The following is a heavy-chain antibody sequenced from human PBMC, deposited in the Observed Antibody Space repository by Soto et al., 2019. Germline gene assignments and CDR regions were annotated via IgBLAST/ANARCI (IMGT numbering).Heavy chain of an antibody. CDR1: GGSISTYY. CDR2: IYYTGKT. J-gene: IGHJ3*02. Sequence: QVKLQESGPGLVKPSETLSLTCTVSGGSISTYYWSWIRQPPGKGLEWLGNIYYTGKTKYNSSLKSRVAISVGTSGNYYSLKMRSVTAADTAVYFCARPGKVGEAPAFDSCGPGTLVAVSS. D-gene: IGHD3-10*01. V-gene: IGHV4-59*01. CDR3: ARPGKVGEAPAFDS.